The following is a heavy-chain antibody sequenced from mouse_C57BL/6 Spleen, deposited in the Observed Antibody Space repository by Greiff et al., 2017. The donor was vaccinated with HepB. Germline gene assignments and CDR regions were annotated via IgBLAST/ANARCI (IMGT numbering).Heavy chain of an antibody. CDR3: ARGDYYAMDY. CDR1: GYTFTNYW. J-gene: IGHJ4*01. Sequence: VQLQESGAELVRPGTSVKMSCKASGYTFTNYWIGWAKQRPGHGLEWIGDIYPGGGYTNYNEKFKGKATLTADKSSSTAYMQFNSLTSEDSAIYYCARGDYYAMDYWGQGTSVTVSS. CDR2: IYPGGGYT. V-gene: IGHV1-63*01.